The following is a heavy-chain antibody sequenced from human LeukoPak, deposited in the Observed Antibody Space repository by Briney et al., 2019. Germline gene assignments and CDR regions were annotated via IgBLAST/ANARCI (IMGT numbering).Heavy chain of an antibody. Sequence: ASVKVSCKASGGTFSSYAISWVRQAPGQGLEWIGGIIPIFGTANYAQKFQGRVTITADESTSTAYMELSSLRSEDTAVYYCARTSMITLRNWFDPWGQGTLVTVSS. J-gene: IGHJ5*02. CDR2: IIPIFGTA. D-gene: IGHD3-22*01. CDR1: GGTFSSYA. V-gene: IGHV1-69*13. CDR3: ARTSMITLRNWFDP.